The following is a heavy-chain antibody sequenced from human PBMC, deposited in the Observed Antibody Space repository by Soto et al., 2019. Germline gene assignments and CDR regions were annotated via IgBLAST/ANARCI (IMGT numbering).Heavy chain of an antibody. CDR1: GGSISSSSYY. CDR3: ARDATGTTWIDY. Sequence: QLQLQESGPGLVKPSETLSLTCTVSGGSISSSSYYWGWIRQPPGKGLEWIGSIYYSGSTYYNPSLKSRVTISVDTSKNQFALKLSSVTAADTAVYYCARDATGTTWIDYWGQGTLVTVSS. D-gene: IGHD4-17*01. J-gene: IGHJ4*02. V-gene: IGHV4-39*02. CDR2: IYYSGST.